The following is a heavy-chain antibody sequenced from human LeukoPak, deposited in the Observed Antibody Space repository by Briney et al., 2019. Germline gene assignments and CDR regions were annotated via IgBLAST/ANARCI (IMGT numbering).Heavy chain of an antibody. V-gene: IGHV4-4*07. Sequence: SETLSLTCTVSGGSISGYFWSWIRQPAGRGLEWIGRVYSTGSTNYSPSLKSRVTMSVDTSKNQFSLKLSSVTAADTAVYYCARDDLTLDIWGQGTMVTVSS. CDR1: GGSISGYF. J-gene: IGHJ3*02. CDR2: VYSTGST. CDR3: ARDDLTLDI. D-gene: IGHD3/OR15-3a*01.